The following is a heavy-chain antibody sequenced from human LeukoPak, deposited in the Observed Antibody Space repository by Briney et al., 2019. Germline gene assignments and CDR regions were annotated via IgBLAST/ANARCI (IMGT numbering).Heavy chain of an antibody. J-gene: IGHJ4*02. D-gene: IGHD5-12*01. Sequence: PGGSLRLSCAASGFTFSSYEMNWVRQAPGKGLEWVSYISSSGSTIYYADSVKGRFTISRDNAKNSLYLQMNSLRAEDTAVYYCAREGGGYDYFDYWGQGTLVTVSS. CDR3: AREGGGYDYFDY. CDR2: ISSSGSTI. V-gene: IGHV3-48*03. CDR1: GFTFSSYE.